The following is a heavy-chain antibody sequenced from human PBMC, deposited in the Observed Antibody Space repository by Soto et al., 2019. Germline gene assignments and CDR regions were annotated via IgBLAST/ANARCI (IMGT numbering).Heavy chain of an antibody. CDR3: ARDARGDEAPMDY. CDR1: GYTFTGYY. CDR2: INPNSGGT. D-gene: IGHD3-10*01. Sequence: ASVKVSCKASGYTFTGYYMHWVRQAPGQGIERMGWINPNSGGTNYAQKFQGWVTMTRDTSISTAYMELSRLRSDDTVVFYCARDARGDEAPMDYWGQGTLVTVSS. V-gene: IGHV1-2*04. J-gene: IGHJ4*02.